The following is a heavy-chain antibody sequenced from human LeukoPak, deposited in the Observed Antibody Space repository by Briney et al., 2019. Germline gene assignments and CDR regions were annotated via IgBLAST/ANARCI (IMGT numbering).Heavy chain of an antibody. Sequence: SETLSLTCTVYGGSFSGYYWNWIRQPPGKGLEWIGEINYSGSTNYNPSLKSRVTISVDTSKNQFSLKLSSVTAADTAVYYCARLNARYYDYVWGSCRPRGFDYWGQGTLVTVSS. CDR2: INYSGST. J-gene: IGHJ4*02. V-gene: IGHV4-34*01. CDR3: ARLNARYYDYVWGSCRPRGFDY. CDR1: GGSFSGYY. D-gene: IGHD3-16*02.